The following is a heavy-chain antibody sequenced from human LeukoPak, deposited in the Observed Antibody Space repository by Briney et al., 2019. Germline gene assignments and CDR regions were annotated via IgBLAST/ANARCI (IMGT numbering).Heavy chain of an antibody. CDR3: ARRYYYNLGSFPFDF. J-gene: IGHJ4*02. CDR2: INHIGST. V-gene: IGHV4-59*12. Sequence: PSQTLSLTCTVSGGSTRGYYWSWIRQPPGTGGECIGYINHIGSTNYIPSLRSRVTISVDTSKNQFYLNLSSVIAADTAVYYCARRYYYNLGSFPFDFWGQGPLVTVSS. CDR1: GGSTRGYY. D-gene: IGHD3-10*01.